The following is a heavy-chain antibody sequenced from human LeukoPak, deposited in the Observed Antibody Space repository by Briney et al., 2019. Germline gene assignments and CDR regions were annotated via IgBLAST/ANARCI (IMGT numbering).Heavy chain of an antibody. D-gene: IGHD3-22*01. J-gene: IGHJ4*02. CDR2: IYYSGST. CDR3: AREDSSGYLTLFDY. Sequence: SETLSLTCTVSGGSISSYYWSWIRQPPGKGLEWIGYIYYSGSTNHNPSLKSRVTISVDTSKNQFSLKLSSVTAADTAVYYCAREDSSGYLTLFDYWGQGTLVTVSS. CDR1: GGSISSYY. V-gene: IGHV4-59*01.